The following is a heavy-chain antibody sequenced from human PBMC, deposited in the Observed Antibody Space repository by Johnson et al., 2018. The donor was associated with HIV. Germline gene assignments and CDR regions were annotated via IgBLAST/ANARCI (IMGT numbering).Heavy chain of an antibody. Sequence: VQLVESGGGLVQPGGSLRLSCAASGFTFDDCGMSWVRQAPGKGLEWVSGINWNGGSTGYADSVKGRFTISRDNAKNSLYLQMNSLRAEDTAVYYCARAPGAGDAFDIWGQGTMVTVSS. CDR3: ARAPGAGDAFDI. D-gene: IGHD7-27*01. CDR1: GFTFDDCG. CDR2: INWNGGST. V-gene: IGHV3-20*04. J-gene: IGHJ3*02.